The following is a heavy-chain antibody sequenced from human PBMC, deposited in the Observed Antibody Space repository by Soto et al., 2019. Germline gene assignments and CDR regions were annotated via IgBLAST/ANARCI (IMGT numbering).Heavy chain of an antibody. Sequence: GGSLRLSCAASGFTFSDYYMSWIRQAPGKGLEWVSYISSSGSTIYYADSVKGRFTISRDNAKNSLYLQMNSLRAEDTAVYYCARDLMDYCDSSGYSFDYWGQGTQVTVSS. V-gene: IGHV3-11*01. CDR3: ARDLMDYCDSSGYSFDY. J-gene: IGHJ4*02. CDR2: ISSSGSTI. D-gene: IGHD3-22*01. CDR1: GFTFSDYY.